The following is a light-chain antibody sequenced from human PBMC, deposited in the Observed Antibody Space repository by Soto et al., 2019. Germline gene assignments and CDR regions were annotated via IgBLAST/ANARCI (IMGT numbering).Light chain of an antibody. J-gene: IGKJ4*01. CDR1: QGISSY. Sequence: DIQMTQSPSSLSASVGDRVTITCRASQGISSYLAWYQQKPGKAPKLLIYTASTLQSGVPSRFSGSGSGTEFTLTITSLQPEDFAAYYCQQLYSYPLTFGGGTKVDIK. CDR2: TAS. V-gene: IGKV1-9*01. CDR3: QQLYSYPLT.